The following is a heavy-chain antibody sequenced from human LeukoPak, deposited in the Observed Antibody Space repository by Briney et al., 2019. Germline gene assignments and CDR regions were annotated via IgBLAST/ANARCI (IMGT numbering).Heavy chain of an antibody. CDR2: FYHDGST. Sequence: SETLSLTCAVSGASIGGGYSCSWIRQPPGRPLEWIGYFYHDGSTFYNPSLKSRVTMSVDTSKNQFSLKLGSVTAADTAVYYCASTMNVNQLLGAFDIWGQGTMVTVSS. D-gene: IGHD2-2*01. J-gene: IGHJ3*02. V-gene: IGHV4-30-2*01. CDR1: GASIGGGYS. CDR3: ASTMNVNQLLGAFDI.